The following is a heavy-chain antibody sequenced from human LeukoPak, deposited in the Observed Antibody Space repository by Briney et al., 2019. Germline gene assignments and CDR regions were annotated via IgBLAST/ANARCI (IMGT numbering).Heavy chain of an antibody. V-gene: IGHV5-51*01. Sequence: SGESLKISCKGSGYSFSTYWIGWVRQMPGKGLEWMGIIYPGNSDTSYSPTFQGQVTISADKSISTAYLQWSSLKASDTAMYYCARRAYCSGDCTRHYSYYYSMDVWGQGTTVTVSS. J-gene: IGHJ6*02. CDR2: IYPGNSDT. D-gene: IGHD2-21*02. CDR3: ARRAYCSGDCTRHYSYYYSMDV. CDR1: GYSFSTYW.